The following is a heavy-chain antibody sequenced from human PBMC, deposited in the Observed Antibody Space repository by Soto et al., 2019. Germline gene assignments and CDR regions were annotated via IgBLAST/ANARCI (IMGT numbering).Heavy chain of an antibody. Sequence: QVQLVQSGAEVKKPGSSVKVSCKASGGTFSSYTISWVRQAPGQGLEWMGRIIPILGIATYAQKFQGRVTITADKSTSTAYMELSSLRSEDTAVYYCARSGSSAYKDYYYYDMDVWGKGTTVTVSS. CDR1: GGTFSSYT. V-gene: IGHV1-69*02. D-gene: IGHD6-6*01. CDR3: ARSGSSAYKDYYYYDMDV. CDR2: IIPILGIA. J-gene: IGHJ6*03.